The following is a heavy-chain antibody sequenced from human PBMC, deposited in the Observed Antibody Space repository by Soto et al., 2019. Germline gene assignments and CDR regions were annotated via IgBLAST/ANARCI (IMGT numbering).Heavy chain of an antibody. Sequence: ASVKVSCKASGGTFSSYAMSWVRQAPGQGLEWMGGIIPIFGTANYAQKFQGRVTITADESTSTAYMELSSLRSEDTAVYYCARIITMVRGAQRAYDAFDIWGQGTMVTVSS. CDR3: ARIITMVRGAQRAYDAFDI. CDR2: IIPIFGTA. D-gene: IGHD3-10*01. J-gene: IGHJ3*02. V-gene: IGHV1-69*13. CDR1: GGTFSSYA.